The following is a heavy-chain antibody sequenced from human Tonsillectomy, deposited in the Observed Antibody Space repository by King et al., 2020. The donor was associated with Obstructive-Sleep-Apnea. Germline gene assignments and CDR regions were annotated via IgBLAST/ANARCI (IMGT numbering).Heavy chain of an antibody. CDR1: GGSIRSSSYY. J-gene: IGHJ6*02. CDR2: IDYSGST. V-gene: IGHV4-39*07. Sequence: QLQESGPGLVKPSETLSLTCTVSGGSIRSSSYYGGWIRQPPGKGLEWIGSIDYSGSTYYNPSLKSRVPKSVDTSKNQFSLKLRSVTAADTAVYYCAREGDIVVVPAANMDVWGQGTTVTVSS. D-gene: IGHD2-2*01. CDR3: AREGDIVVVPAANMDV.